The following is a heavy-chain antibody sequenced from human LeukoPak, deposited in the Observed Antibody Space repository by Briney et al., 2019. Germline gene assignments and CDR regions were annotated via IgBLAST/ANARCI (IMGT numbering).Heavy chain of an antibody. Sequence: GSLRLSCAASGFTFSSYSMNWVRQAPGKGLEWVSSISSSSSYIYYADSVKGRFTISRDNAKNSLYLQMNSLRAEDTAVYYCARVYPGGANYFDYWGQGTLVTVSS. CDR2: ISSSSSYI. CDR3: ARVYPGGANYFDY. V-gene: IGHV3-21*01. J-gene: IGHJ4*02. D-gene: IGHD3-16*01. CDR1: GFTFSSYS.